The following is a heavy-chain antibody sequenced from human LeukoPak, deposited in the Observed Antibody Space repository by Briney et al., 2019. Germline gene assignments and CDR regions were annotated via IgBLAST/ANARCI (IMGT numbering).Heavy chain of an antibody. J-gene: IGHJ4*02. CDR1: GFTFDDYG. Sequence: PGGSLRLSCAASGFTFDDYGMSWIRQAPGKGLEWVSGINWNGGSTGYADSVKGRFTISRDNSKNTLYLQMNSLRAEDTAVYYCARKNRITIFGVVITIFDYWGQGTLVTVSS. V-gene: IGHV3-20*04. D-gene: IGHD3-3*01. CDR3: ARKNRITIFGVVITIFDY. CDR2: INWNGGST.